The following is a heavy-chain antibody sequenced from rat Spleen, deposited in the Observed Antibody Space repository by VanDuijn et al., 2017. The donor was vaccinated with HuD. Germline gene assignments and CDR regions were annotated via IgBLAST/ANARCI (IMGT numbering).Heavy chain of an antibody. CDR3: ASQLNYFDF. CDR2: ISHDGSNT. V-gene: IGHV5-29*01. CDR1: GLSLSGYG. J-gene: IGHJ2*01. Sequence: EVQLVESGGGFVQPGRSLKLPCAASGLSLSGYGLAWVRQDPTKGLEWVATISHDGSNTYYRDSVKGRFTLSSDNAKSILYLQMDSLRSEDTATYYCASQLNYFDFWGQGVMVTVSS.